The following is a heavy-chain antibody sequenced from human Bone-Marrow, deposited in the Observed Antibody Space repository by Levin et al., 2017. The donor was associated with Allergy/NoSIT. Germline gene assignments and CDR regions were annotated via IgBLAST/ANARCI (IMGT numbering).Heavy chain of an antibody. CDR3: VRDCGQSSGCFLAFDN. CDR1: GFTFSDYE. D-gene: IGHD6-19*01. Sequence: GGSLRLSCVASGFTFSDYEMTWVRQAPGKGLEWISYINNGGRTTSYADSVEGRFTISRDNAKNTLDLQMNSLRDDDTAIYYCVRDCGQSSGCFLAFDNWGLGTLVTVSS. V-gene: IGHV3-48*03. J-gene: IGHJ4*02. CDR2: INNGGRTT.